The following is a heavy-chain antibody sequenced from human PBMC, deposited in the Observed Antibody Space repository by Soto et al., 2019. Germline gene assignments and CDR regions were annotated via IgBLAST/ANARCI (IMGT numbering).Heavy chain of an antibody. J-gene: IGHJ6*02. CDR1: GYSISRYY. CDR3: ARHTQLPRAHYYYGMDV. D-gene: IGHD1-26*01. Sequence: SETRSLTCTVSGYSISRYYWSWIRQPPGKGLEWIGYIYYSGSTNYNPSLKSRVTISVDTSKNQFSLKLSSVTAADTAVYYCARHTQLPRAHYYYGMDVWGQGTTVTVSS. CDR2: IYYSGST. V-gene: IGHV4-59*08.